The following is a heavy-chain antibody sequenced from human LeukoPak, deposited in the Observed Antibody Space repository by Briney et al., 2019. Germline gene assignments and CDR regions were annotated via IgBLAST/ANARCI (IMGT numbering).Heavy chain of an antibody. CDR1: GFTFSSYA. J-gene: IGHJ5*02. Sequence: PGGSLRLSCAASGFTFSSYAMSWVRQAPGKGLEWVSAINGSGGSTYYADSVKGRFTISRDNSKNTLYPQMNSLRAEDTAVYYCAKDRSLLLIAAAGYWFDPWGQGTLVAVSS. CDR2: INGSGGST. D-gene: IGHD6-13*01. V-gene: IGHV3-23*01. CDR3: AKDRSLLLIAAAGYWFDP.